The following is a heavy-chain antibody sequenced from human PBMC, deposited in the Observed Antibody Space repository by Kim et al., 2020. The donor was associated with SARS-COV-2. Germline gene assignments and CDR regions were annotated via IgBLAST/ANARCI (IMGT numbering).Heavy chain of an antibody. Sequence: GSTNYNPSLKSRVTISVDTSKNQFSLKLSSVTAADTAVYYCARDNGSGWSWGQGTLVTVSS. CDR3: ARDNGSGWS. V-gene: IGHV4-59*01. D-gene: IGHD6-19*01. CDR2: GST. J-gene: IGHJ5*02.